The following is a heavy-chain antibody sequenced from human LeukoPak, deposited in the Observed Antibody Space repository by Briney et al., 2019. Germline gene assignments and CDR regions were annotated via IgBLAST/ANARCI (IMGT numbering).Heavy chain of an antibody. CDR1: GYTFTSYY. Sequence: ALVKVSCKASGYTFTSYYMHWVRQAPGQGLGWMGIINPSGGSTSYAQKFQGRVTMTRDTSTSTVYMELSSLRSEDTAVYYCARGMTYYDILTGYYNHLGMDVWGQGTTVTVSS. D-gene: IGHD3-9*01. CDR2: INPSGGST. J-gene: IGHJ6*02. CDR3: ARGMTYYDILTGYYNHLGMDV. V-gene: IGHV1-46*01.